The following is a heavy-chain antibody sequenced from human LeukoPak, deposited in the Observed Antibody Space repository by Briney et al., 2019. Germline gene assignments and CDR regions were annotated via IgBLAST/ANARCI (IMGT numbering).Heavy chain of an antibody. D-gene: IGHD6-19*01. CDR3: AKEGGVGWPNFDY. CDR1: GFSFNNFA. V-gene: IGHV3-23*01. CDR2: ISGSGGST. J-gene: IGHJ4*02. Sequence: GGSLRLSCAASGFSFNNFAMSWVRQAPGKGLEWVSAISGSGGSTYYADSVKGRFTISRDNSKNTLYLQMNSLRAEDTAVYYCAKEGGVGWPNFDYWGQGTLVTVSS.